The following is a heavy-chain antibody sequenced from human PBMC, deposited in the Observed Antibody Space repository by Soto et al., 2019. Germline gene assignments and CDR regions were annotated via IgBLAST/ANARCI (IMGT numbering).Heavy chain of an antibody. J-gene: IGHJ4*02. CDR3: ARHKVTIFGVVITSYYYFDY. V-gene: IGHV4-39*01. D-gene: IGHD3-3*01. Sequence: PSETLSLTCTVSGGSISSSSYYWGWIRQPPGKGLEWIGSIYYSGSTYYNPSLKSRVTISVDTSKNQFSLKLSSVTAADTAVYYCARHKVTIFGVVITSYYYFDYWGQGTLDTVSS. CDR1: GGSISSSSYY. CDR2: IYYSGST.